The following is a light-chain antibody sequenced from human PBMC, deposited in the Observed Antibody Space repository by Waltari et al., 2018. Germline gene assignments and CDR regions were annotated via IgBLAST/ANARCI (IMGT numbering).Light chain of an antibody. V-gene: IGKV1-6*01. CDR2: AAS. CDR3: QHYYDNPFT. J-gene: IGKJ3*01. Sequence: IQMTQSPSALSASVGDRVTISCRASQNIYSNLAWYQQKPGKAPKLLIYAASSLQSGIPSRFSGSGSGTDFTLTISSLQPEDSAAYYCQHYYDNPFTFGPGAKLDIK. CDR1: QNIYSN.